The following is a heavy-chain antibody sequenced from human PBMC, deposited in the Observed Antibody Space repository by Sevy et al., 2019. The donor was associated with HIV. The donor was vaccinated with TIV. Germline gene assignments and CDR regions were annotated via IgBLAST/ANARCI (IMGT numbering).Heavy chain of an antibody. V-gene: IGHV1-46*01. Sequence: ASVKVSCKPSGDTFTNDYMLWVRQAPGQGLEWMGIIDPSAGNASYAEKFQGRVTMAWDTSTSTLYMDLSSLRSEDTAVYYCVRADPSQHFDSWGQGTLVTVSS. CDR1: GDTFTNDY. J-gene: IGHJ4*02. CDR3: VRADPSQHFDS. CDR2: IDPSAGNA.